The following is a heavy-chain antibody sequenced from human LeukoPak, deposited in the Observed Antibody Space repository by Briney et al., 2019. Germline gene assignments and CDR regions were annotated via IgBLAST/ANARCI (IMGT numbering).Heavy chain of an antibody. CDR1: GFTFSNYA. J-gene: IGHJ4*02. Sequence: GGSLRLSCAASGFTFSNYAVSWVRQAPGKGLEWVAVISYAGTNKYYADSVKGRFTISRDNSKNTLYLQMDSLRAEDTAVYYCATQPGYTIRWGGYWGQGTLVTVSS. V-gene: IGHV3-30*04. CDR3: ATQPGYTIRWGGY. CDR2: ISYAGTNK. D-gene: IGHD6-13*01.